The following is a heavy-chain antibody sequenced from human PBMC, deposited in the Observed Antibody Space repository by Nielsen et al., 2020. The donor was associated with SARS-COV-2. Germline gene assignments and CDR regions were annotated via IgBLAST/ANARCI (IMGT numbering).Heavy chain of an antibody. V-gene: IGHV1-46*01. Sequence: ASVKVSCKASGYTFTSYYMHWVRQAPGQGLEWMGIINPSGGSTSYAQKFQGRVTMTRDTSTSTVHMELSSLRSEDTAVYYCAREDYYDSSGYYYYYGMDVWGQGTTVTVSS. D-gene: IGHD3-22*01. CDR1: GYTFTSYY. CDR2: INPSGGST. J-gene: IGHJ6*02. CDR3: AREDYYDSSGYYYYYGMDV.